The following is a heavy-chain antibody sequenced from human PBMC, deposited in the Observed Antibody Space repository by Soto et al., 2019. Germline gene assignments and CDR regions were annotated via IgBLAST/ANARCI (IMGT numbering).Heavy chain of an antibody. CDR1: GGSISSYY. CDR2: IYYSGST. V-gene: IGHV4-59*08. CDR3: ARRWGYAIDY. J-gene: IGHJ4*02. Sequence: QVQLQESGPGLVKPSETLSLTCTVSGGSISSYYWSWIRQPPGKGLEWIGYIYYSGSTNSNPSLKSRVTISVDTSKNQFSLKLSSVTAADTAVYYCARRWGYAIDYWGQGTLVTVSS. D-gene: IGHD2-8*01.